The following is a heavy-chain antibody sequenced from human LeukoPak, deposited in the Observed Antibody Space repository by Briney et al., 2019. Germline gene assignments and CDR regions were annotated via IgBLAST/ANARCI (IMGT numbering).Heavy chain of an antibody. V-gene: IGHV3-48*04. CDR2: ISGSGYTI. CDR3: ARDYDC. J-gene: IGHJ4*02. CDR1: GFTFSSYS. Sequence: GGSLRLSCAASGFTFSSYSMNWVRQAPGKGLEWVSYISGSGYTIYYADSVKGRLTISRDNAKNSLYLQMNSLRAEDTAVYYCARDYDCWGQGTLVTVSS.